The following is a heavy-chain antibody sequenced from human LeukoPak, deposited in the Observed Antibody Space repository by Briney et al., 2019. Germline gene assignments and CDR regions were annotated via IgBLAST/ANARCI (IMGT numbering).Heavy chain of an antibody. V-gene: IGHV4-59*08. J-gene: IGHJ5*02. D-gene: IGHD3-22*01. CDR1: GGSISRYF. Sequence: PSETLSLTCTVSGGSISRYFWSWIRQPPGKGLEWIGYIYYSGSTNSNPSLRSRVTISVDTSKNQVSLKLSSVTAADTAGYYCARHEGDTSGSYMYNWFDPWGQGTLVTVSS. CDR2: IYYSGST. CDR3: ARHEGDTSGSYMYNWFDP.